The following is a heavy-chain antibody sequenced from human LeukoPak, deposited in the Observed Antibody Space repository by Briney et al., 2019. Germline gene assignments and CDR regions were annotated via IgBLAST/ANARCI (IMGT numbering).Heavy chain of an antibody. D-gene: IGHD3-10*01. CDR1: GYIFTSLA. CDR3: AADLYYYGSGSKYKGDAFEI. V-gene: IGHV1-58*01. Sequence: SVTVSCKASGYIFTSLAVQWVRQARGQRLEWIGWIAVGSGHTSYAQKFQERVTITRDMPSRTVYMQLSGLTSEDTGDYSCAADLYYYGSGSKYKGDAFEIWGQGTMITVSS. J-gene: IGHJ3*02. CDR2: IAVGSGHT.